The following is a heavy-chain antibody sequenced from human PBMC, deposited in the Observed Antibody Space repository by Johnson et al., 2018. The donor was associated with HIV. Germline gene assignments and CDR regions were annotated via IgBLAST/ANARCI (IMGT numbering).Heavy chain of an antibody. CDR1: GFSFRDYA. CDR2: ISGSGGAT. Sequence: VQLVESGGGLVQPGGSLRLSCAASGFSFRDYAINWVRQSPGKGLEWVSIISGSGGATNYADSVKGRFTISRDNSKNTLYLQMNSLRAEDTAVYYCARGLGAAAGAFDIWGQGTMVTVSS. V-gene: IGHV3-23*04. J-gene: IGHJ3*02. CDR3: ARGLGAAAGAFDI. D-gene: IGHD6-13*01.